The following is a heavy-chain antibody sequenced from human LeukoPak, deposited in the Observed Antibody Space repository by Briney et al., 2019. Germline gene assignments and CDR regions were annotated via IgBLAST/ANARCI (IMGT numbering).Heavy chain of an antibody. Sequence: ASVKVSCKASGYAFTAYYIHWVRQAPGQGLEWMGWINANSGGTFYARKFQGRVTMTRDTSVSTTYMELSRLTSDDTAVYYCASRTAVGGIRFFDYWGQGTLVTVSS. D-gene: IGHD6-19*01. J-gene: IGHJ4*02. CDR2: INANSGGT. V-gene: IGHV1-2*02. CDR1: GYAFTAYY. CDR3: ASRTAVGGIRFFDY.